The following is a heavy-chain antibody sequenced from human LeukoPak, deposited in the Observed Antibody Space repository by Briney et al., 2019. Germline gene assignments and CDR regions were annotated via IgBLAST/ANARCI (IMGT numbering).Heavy chain of an antibody. CDR2: ISGSGGST. J-gene: IGHJ4*02. Sequence: GGSLRLSCAASGFTFSSYWMSWVRQAPGKGLEWVSAISGSGGSTYYADSVKGRFTISRDNSKNTLYLQMNSLRAEDTAVYYCAKYYYGSGSYYNSHFDYWGQGTLVTVSS. CDR3: AKYYYGSGSYYNSHFDY. V-gene: IGHV3-23*01. D-gene: IGHD3-10*01. CDR1: GFTFSSYW.